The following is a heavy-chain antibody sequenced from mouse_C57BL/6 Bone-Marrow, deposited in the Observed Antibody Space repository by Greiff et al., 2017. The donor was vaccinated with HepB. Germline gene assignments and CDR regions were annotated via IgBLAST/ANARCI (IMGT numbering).Heavy chain of an antibody. J-gene: IGHJ4*01. CDR1: GFTFSSYA. D-gene: IGHD1-1*01. V-gene: IGHV5-9-1*02. Sequence: EVMLVESGEGLVKPGGSLKLSCAASGFTFSSYAMSWVRQTPEKRLEWVAYISSGGDYIYYPDTVKGRFTISRDNARNTLYLQMSSLKSEDTAMYYCTSDYYGSSPYYAMDYWGQGTSVTVSS. CDR3: TSDYYGSSPYYAMDY. CDR2: ISSGGDYI.